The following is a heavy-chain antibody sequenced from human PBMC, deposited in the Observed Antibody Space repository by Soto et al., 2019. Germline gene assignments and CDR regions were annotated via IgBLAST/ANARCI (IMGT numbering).Heavy chain of an antibody. CDR1: GYTFTSYY. V-gene: IGHV1-18*04. D-gene: IGHD6-13*01. J-gene: IGHJ4*02. CDR2: ISASNGNT. Sequence: ASVKVSCKASGYTFTSYYMHWVRQAPGQGLEWMGRISASNGNTSYAQKLQGRVTMTTDTSTSTAYMELRSLRSDDTAVYYCARGAAGYFDYWGQGTLVTVSS. CDR3: ARGAAGYFDY.